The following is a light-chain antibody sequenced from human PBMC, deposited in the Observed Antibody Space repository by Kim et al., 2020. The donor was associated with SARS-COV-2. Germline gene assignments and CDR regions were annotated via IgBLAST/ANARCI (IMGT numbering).Light chain of an antibody. Sequence: SAAVGDRVTITCRTSQGMSGYLAWFQQQPGKAPKLLVYAASTLQGGVPSRFSGSGSGTEFTLTIGSLQPEDFATYYCQQLNSYPPTFGQGTKLEI. CDR2: AAS. CDR1: QGMSGY. J-gene: IGKJ2*01. CDR3: QQLNSYPPT. V-gene: IGKV1-9*01.